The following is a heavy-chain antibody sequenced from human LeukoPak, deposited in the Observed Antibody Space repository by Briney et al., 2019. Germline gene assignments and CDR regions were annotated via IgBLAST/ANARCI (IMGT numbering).Heavy chain of an antibody. CDR1: GFTFSSYG. V-gene: IGHV3-30*18. CDR3: AKDRRSIAVAGPYYYYYGMDV. CDR2: ISYDGSNK. Sequence: WKSLRLSCAASGFTFSSYGMHWVRQAPGKGLEWVAVISYDGSNKYYADSVKGRFTISRDNSKNTLYLQMNSLRAEDTAVYYCAKDRRSIAVAGPYYYYYGMDVWGKGTTVTVSS. D-gene: IGHD6-19*01. J-gene: IGHJ6*04.